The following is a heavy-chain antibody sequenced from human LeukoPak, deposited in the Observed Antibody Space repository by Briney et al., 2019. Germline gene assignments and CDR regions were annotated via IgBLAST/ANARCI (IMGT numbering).Heavy chain of an antibody. CDR2: ISYDGSNK. V-gene: IGHV3-30*04. Sequence: PGRSLRLSFAASGFTFSSYAMHWVRQAPGKGLKWVAVISYDGSNKYYADSVKGRFTISRDNSKNTLYLQMNSLRAEDTAVYYCARNIAGDYDFWSGYSYYFDYWGQGTLVTVSS. J-gene: IGHJ4*02. D-gene: IGHD3-3*01. CDR3: ARNIAGDYDFWSGYSYYFDY. CDR1: GFTFSSYA.